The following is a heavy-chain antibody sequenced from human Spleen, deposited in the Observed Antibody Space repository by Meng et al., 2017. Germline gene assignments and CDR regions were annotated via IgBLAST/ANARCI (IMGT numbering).Heavy chain of an antibody. J-gene: IGHJ4*02. CDR1: GYNFNIYD. CDR2: MNPNSANT. Sequence: ASVKVSCKTSGYNFNIYDINGVRQAAGQGLDWMGWMNPNSANTHYSEKFQGRLTITRNTSISTVYMELSALRSEDTAVYYCTRGSGSPLDYWGQGTLVTVSS. D-gene: IGHD1-26*01. CDR3: TRGSGSPLDY. V-gene: IGHV1-8*03.